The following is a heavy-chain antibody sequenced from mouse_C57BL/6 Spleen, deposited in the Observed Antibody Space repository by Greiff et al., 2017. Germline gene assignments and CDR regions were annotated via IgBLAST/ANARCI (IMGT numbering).Heavy chain of an antibody. Sequence: QVQLQQPGAELVKPGASVKLSCKASGYTFTSYWMHWVKQRPGQGLEWIGMIHPNSGSTNYNEKFKSKATLTVDKSSSTAYMQLSSLTSEDSAVYYCARSPTRYPYWYFDVWGTGTTVTVSS. D-gene: IGHD2-10*01. J-gene: IGHJ1*03. CDR2: IHPNSGST. CDR3: ARSPTRYPYWYFDV. CDR1: GYTFTSYW. V-gene: IGHV1-64*01.